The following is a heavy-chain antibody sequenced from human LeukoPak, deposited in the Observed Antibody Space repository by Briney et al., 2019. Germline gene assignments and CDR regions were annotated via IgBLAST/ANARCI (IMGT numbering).Heavy chain of an antibody. CDR1: GYTFTGYY. Sequence: GASVKVSCKTSGYTFTGYYMHWVRQAPGQGLEWMGWINPNSGGTNYAQKFQGRVTMTRDTSISTAYMELSRLRSDDTAVYYCARGRGGSGSHYNDYWGQGTLVTVSS. CDR3: ARGRGGSGSHYNDY. V-gene: IGHV1-2*02. D-gene: IGHD3-10*01. CDR2: INPNSGGT. J-gene: IGHJ4*02.